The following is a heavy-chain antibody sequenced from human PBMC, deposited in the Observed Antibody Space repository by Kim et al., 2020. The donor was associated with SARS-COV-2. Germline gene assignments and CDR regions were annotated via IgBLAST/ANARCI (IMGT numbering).Heavy chain of an antibody. V-gene: IGHV1-69*01. J-gene: IGHJ4*02. Sequence: AQKFQGRVTITGDESTSTAYMELSSLRSEDTAVYYCARGAMISGSAPFDYWGQGTLVTVSS. D-gene: IGHD3-10*01. CDR3: ARGAMISGSAPFDY.